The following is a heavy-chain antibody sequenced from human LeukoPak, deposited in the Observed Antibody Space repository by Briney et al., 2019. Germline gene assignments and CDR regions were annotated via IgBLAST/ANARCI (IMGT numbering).Heavy chain of an antibody. D-gene: IGHD2-8*01. V-gene: IGHV3-30*04. CDR2: ISYDGNDI. CDR3: ARDPEDLYFYMDV. Sequence: GGSLRLSCAASGFNLNSYSMHWVRQAPGKGLDWVAVISYDGNDIHYADSVQGRFTISRDNSKNTLYLQMNRLRVEDTAVYYCARDPEDLYFYMDVWGKGITVTVSS. CDR1: GFNLNSYS. J-gene: IGHJ6*03.